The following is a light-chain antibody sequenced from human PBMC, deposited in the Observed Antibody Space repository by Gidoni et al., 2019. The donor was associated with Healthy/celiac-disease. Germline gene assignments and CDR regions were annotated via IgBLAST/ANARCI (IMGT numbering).Light chain of an antibody. CDR3: QQRSNWPPIT. Sequence: EIVLTQSPATLSLSPGERATLSCRASQSFSSYLAWYQQKPGQATRLLLYEASTRATGIPARFSGSGSGTEFTLTISSLEPEDFAVYYCQQRSNWPPITFGGGTKVEIK. V-gene: IGKV3-11*01. CDR1: QSFSSY. CDR2: EAS. J-gene: IGKJ4*01.